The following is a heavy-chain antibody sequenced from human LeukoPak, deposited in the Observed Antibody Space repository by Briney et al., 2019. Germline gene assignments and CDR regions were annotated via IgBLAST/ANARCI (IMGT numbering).Heavy chain of an antibody. D-gene: IGHD5-12*01. J-gene: IGHJ4*02. Sequence: ASVKVSCKASGYTFTSYYIHWVRQAPGQGLEWMGIINPSGGSTIYAQKFQGRVTMTTDTSTSTAYMELRSLRSDDTAVYYCARVRYSGYDFLGYWGQGTLVTVSS. CDR1: GYTFTSYY. V-gene: IGHV1-46*01. CDR2: INPSGGST. CDR3: ARVRYSGYDFLGY.